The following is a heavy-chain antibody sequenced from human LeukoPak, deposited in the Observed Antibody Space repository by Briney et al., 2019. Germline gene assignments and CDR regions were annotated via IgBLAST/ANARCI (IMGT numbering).Heavy chain of an antibody. Sequence: SETLSLTCTVSGGSISSSSYYWGWIRQPPGKGLEWIGSIYYSGSTYYNPSLKSRVTISVDTSKNQFSLKLSSVTAADTAVYYCARDSRGGGPDFDYWGQGTLVTVSS. D-gene: IGHD3-16*01. CDR1: GGSISSSSYY. CDR2: IYYSGST. V-gene: IGHV4-39*02. CDR3: ARDSRGGGPDFDY. J-gene: IGHJ4*02.